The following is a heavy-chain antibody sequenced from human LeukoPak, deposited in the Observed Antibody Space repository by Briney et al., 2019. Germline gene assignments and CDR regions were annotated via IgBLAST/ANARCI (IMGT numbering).Heavy chain of an antibody. D-gene: IGHD2-2*01. V-gene: IGHV4-34*01. CDR1: GGSFSGYY. CDR3: AKGYCSGTTCYDDRGAFDY. Sequence: SETLSLTCAVYGGSFSGYYWSWIRQPPGKGLEWIGEINHSGSTNYKPSLKSRVTISVDTSKNQFSLKLNSVTATDTAVYYCAKGYCSGTTCYDDRGAFDYWGQGTLVTVSS. CDR2: INHSGST. J-gene: IGHJ4*02.